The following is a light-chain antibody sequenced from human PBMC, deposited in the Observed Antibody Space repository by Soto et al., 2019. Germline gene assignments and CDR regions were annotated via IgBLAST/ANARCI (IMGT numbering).Light chain of an antibody. CDR2: SNN. V-gene: IGLV1-44*01. CDR3: AAWDDSLKAV. Sequence: QAVLTQPPSASGTPGQRVTISCSGSSSNIGSNTVNWHQQLPGTAPKLLIYSNNQRPSGVPDRFSGSKSGTSASLAISGLQSEDEGDYYCAAWDDSLKAVFGGGTKLTVL. J-gene: IGLJ2*01. CDR1: SSNIGSNT.